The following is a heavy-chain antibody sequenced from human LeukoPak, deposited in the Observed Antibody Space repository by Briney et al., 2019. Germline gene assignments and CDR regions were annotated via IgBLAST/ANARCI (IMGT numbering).Heavy chain of an antibody. CDR1: GYTFNSYD. J-gene: IGHJ5*02. D-gene: IGHD3-10*01. Sequence: ASVKVSCKASGYTFNSYDINWVRQATGQGLEWMGWMNPNSGNTGYAQKFQGRVTMTRNTSISTAYMEPSSLRSEDTAVYYCAKLAGPTMVRGFSWFDPWGQGTLVTVSS. CDR3: AKLAGPTMVRGFSWFDP. V-gene: IGHV1-8*01. CDR2: MNPNSGNT.